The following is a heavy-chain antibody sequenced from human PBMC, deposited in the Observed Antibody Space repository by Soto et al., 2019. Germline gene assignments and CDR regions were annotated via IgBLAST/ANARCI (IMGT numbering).Heavy chain of an antibody. CDR3: ATQESSSAAYSYGMDV. CDR1: GGSISSSGYY. J-gene: IGHJ6*04. Sequence: PSETLSLTCTVSGGSISSSGYYWGWIRQPPGKGLEWIGNIYYSGRTFHNPSLKSRVTMSVGTSKNQFSLKLSSVTAADTAVYYCATQESSSAAYSYGMDVWGEGTTVTVSS. V-gene: IGHV4-39*01. CDR2: IYYSGRT. D-gene: IGHD6-6*01.